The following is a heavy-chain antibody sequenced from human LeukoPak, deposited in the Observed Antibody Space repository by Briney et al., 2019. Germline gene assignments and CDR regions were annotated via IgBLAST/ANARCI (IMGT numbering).Heavy chain of an antibody. CDR3: ARDYCTRGGDCYKEDLFDP. Sequence: ASVKLSCKASGYTFGINGISWVRQAPGQGLEWMAWISPYDGDTNYAQKFEGRVTMTTETSTNTAYMELRSLRSDDTAIYYCARDYCTRGGDCYKEDLFDPWGQGTLVTVSA. CDR1: GYTFGING. J-gene: IGHJ5*02. D-gene: IGHD2-21*02. CDR2: ISPYDGDT. V-gene: IGHV1-18*01.